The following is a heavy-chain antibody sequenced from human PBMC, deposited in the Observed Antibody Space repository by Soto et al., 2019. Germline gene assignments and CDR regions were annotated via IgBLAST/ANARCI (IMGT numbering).Heavy chain of an antibody. CDR2: IWYDGSNK. CDR3: ARDGDEKGYCSSTSCRDAFDI. J-gene: IGHJ3*02. V-gene: IGHV3-33*01. Sequence: VQLVESGGGVVQPGRSLRLSCAASGFTFSSYGMHWVRQAPGKGLEWVAVIWYDGSNKYYADSVKGRFTISRDNSKNTLYLQMNSLRAEDTAVYYCARDGDEKGYCSSTSCRDAFDIWGQGTMVTVSS. CDR1: GFTFSSYG. D-gene: IGHD2-2*01.